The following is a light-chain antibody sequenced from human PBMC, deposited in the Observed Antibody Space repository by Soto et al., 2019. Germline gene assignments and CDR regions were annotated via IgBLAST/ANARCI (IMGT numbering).Light chain of an antibody. CDR3: QQYGSSPRT. V-gene: IGKV3-20*01. Sequence: EIVLTQSPGTLSLSPGERATLSCRASQSVSSSYLAWYQQKPGQAPRLLIYGASSMATGIRARLSGSGSGTDITVTISRLEPEDFAVYYCQQYGSSPRTFGQGTKVEIK. CDR1: QSVSSSY. CDR2: GAS. J-gene: IGKJ1*01.